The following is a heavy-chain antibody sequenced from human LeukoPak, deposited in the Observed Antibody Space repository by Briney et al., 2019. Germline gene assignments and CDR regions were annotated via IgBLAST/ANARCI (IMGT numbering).Heavy chain of an antibody. D-gene: IGHD5-24*01. V-gene: IGHV4-34*01. CDR2: IHPHGIF. CDR1: GGSCDDYY. J-gene: IGHJ5*02. CDR3: ARGRDRSKAGDL. Sequence: SETLSLTCDVSGGSCDDYYCSWIRQPPGKGLEWIGEIHPHGIFYYTSSRVSRVTISIDTSKTQFSLRLTSVTASDSAFYYCARGRDRSKAGDLWGQGSLVTVSS.